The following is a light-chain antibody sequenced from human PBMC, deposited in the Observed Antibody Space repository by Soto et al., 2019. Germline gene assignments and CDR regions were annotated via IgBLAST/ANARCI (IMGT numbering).Light chain of an antibody. CDR1: SSNIGTTF. V-gene: IGLV1-47*02. J-gene: IGLJ2*01. CDR2: SNN. Sequence: QSVLTQPPSASGTPGQRVTISCSGSSSNIGTTFVYWYQQPPGTAPKLLIYSNNQRPSGVPDRFSGSKSGTSASLAISGLRSEDEADYYCAAWDDSLSGVIFGGGTKLTVL. CDR3: AAWDDSLSGVI.